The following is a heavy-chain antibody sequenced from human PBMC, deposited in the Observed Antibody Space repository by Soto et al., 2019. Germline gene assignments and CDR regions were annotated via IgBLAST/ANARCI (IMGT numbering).Heavy chain of an antibody. CDR3: ARAEYCSGGSCCWAFDY. J-gene: IGHJ4*02. Sequence: QVQLQESGPGLVKPSQTLSLTCTVSGGSISSGRYYWNWIRQHPGKGLEWIWYIHYSGRTYYNPSLRSRVTISVDTSKNQFSLKLRSVTAADTAIYYGARAEYCSGGSCCWAFDYWGQGTLVTVSS. CDR2: IHYSGRT. V-gene: IGHV4-31*03. CDR1: GGSISSGRYY. D-gene: IGHD2-15*01.